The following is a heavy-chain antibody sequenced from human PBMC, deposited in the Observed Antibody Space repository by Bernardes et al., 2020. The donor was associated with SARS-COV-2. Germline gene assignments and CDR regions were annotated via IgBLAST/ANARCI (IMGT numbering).Heavy chain of an antibody. D-gene: IGHD4-17*01. J-gene: IGHJ4*02. V-gene: IGHV3-33*01. CDR3: ARDYGTVTTLPDY. CDR2: IWYDGSNK. CDR1: GFTFSSYG. Sequence: GGSLRLSCAASGFTFSSYGMHWVRQAPGKGLEWVAVIWYDGSNKYYADSVKGRFTISRDNSKNTLYLQMNSLRAEDTAVYYCARDYGTVTTLPDYWGQGTLVTVSS.